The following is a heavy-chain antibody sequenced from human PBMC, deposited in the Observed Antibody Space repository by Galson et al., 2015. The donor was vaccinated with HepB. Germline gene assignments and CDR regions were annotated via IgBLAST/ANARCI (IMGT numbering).Heavy chain of an antibody. D-gene: IGHD4-17*01. CDR1: GFIFSSYA. CDR3: ARDWTTTWSDAFDI. V-gene: IGHV3-23*01. Sequence: SLRLSCAASGFIFSSYAMSWVRQAPGKGLEWVSGISGSGDSTFYADSVQGRFTISRDNSKNTLFLQVNSLRAEDTAIYYCARDWTTTWSDAFDIWGQGTMVTVSS. J-gene: IGHJ3*02. CDR2: ISGSGDST.